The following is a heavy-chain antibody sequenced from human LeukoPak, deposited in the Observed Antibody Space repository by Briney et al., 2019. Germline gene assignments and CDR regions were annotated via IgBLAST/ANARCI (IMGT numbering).Heavy chain of an antibody. CDR2: ISYDGSNK. J-gene: IGHJ3*02. Sequence: GGSLRLSRAASGFTFSSYGMHWVRQAPGKGLEWVAVISYDGSNKYYADSVKGRFTISRDNSKHTLYLQMNSLRAEDTAVYYCAKSMGYYDAFDIWGQGTMVTVSS. V-gene: IGHV3-30*18. CDR1: GFTFSSYG. D-gene: IGHD2-15*01. CDR3: AKSMGYYDAFDI.